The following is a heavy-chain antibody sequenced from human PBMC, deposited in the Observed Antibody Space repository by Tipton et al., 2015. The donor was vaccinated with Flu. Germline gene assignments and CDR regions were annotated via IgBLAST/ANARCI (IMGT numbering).Heavy chain of an antibody. CDR2: IYYSGTT. J-gene: IGHJ6*02. D-gene: IGHD1-1*01. V-gene: IGHV4-39*07. CDR3: ARDLWNDRRAYYYYGADV. Sequence: TLSLTCTVSGDSISTTIYYWGWVRQPPGKGLEWIGSIYYSGTTYYNPSLKSRVTISVDSSKNEFSLTLASLTAADTAVYYCARDLWNDRRAYYYYGADVWGQGTTVTVS. CDR1: GDSISTTIYY.